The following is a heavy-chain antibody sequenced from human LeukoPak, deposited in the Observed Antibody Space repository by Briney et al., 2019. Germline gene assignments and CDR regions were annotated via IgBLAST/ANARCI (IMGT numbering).Heavy chain of an antibody. CDR1: GLTFSSYA. Sequence: GGSLRLSCAASGLTFSSYAMHWVRQAPGKGLEWVAVISYDGSNKYYADSVKGRFTISRDNSKNTLYLQMNSLRAEDTAVYYCARVGEVATINYEFDYWGQGTLVTVSS. CDR2: ISYDGSNK. J-gene: IGHJ4*02. CDR3: ARVGEVATINYEFDY. V-gene: IGHV3-30*04. D-gene: IGHD5-12*01.